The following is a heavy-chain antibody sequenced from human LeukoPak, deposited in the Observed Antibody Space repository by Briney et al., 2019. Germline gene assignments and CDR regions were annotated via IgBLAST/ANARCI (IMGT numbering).Heavy chain of an antibody. V-gene: IGHV3-30*02. Sequence: GGSLRLSCAASGISFSNYSMNWVRQAPGKGLEWVAFIRYGGSNKYYADSVKGRFTISRDNSKNTLYLQMNSLRAEDTAVYYCAKDLGLYCSSTSCYGRQDYWGQGTLVTVSS. CDR2: IRYGGSNK. D-gene: IGHD2-2*01. J-gene: IGHJ4*02. CDR3: AKDLGLYCSSTSCYGRQDY. CDR1: GISFSNYS.